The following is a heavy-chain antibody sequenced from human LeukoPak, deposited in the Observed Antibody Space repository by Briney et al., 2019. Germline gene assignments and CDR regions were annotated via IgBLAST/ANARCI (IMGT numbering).Heavy chain of an antibody. CDR3: ARVRRQWLSGYFDY. CDR1: GGSFSGYY. V-gene: IGHV4-34*01. J-gene: IGHJ4*02. Sequence: SETLSLTCAVYGGSFSGYYWSWIRQPPGKGLEWIGEINHSGSTNYNPSLRSRVTISVDTSKIQFSLKLSSVTAADTAVYYCARVRRQWLSGYFDYWGQGTLVTVSS. D-gene: IGHD6-19*01. CDR2: INHSGST.